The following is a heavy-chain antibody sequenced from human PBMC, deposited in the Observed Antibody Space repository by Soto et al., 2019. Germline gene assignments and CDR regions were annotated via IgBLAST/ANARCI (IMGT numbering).Heavy chain of an antibody. CDR2: TYYRSKWYN. CDR3: SRNQRQDSSSWYRPQYYYYGMDV. CDR1: GDSVSSNSAA. V-gene: IGHV6-1*01. Sequence: PSQTLSLTCAISGDSVSSNSAAWNWIRQPPSRGLEWLGRTYYRSKWYNDYAVSVKSRITINPDTSKNQFSLQLNSVTPEDTAVYYCSRNQRQDSSSWYRPQYYYYGMDVWGQGTTVTVSS. J-gene: IGHJ6*02. D-gene: IGHD6-13*01.